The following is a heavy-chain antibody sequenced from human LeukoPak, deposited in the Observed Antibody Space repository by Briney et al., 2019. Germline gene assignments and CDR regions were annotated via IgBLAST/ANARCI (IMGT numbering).Heavy chain of an antibody. D-gene: IGHD4-17*01. CDR1: GYSFTSYW. J-gene: IGHJ4*02. CDR3: ARHDDGDYVDY. V-gene: IGHV5-51*01. Sequence: GESLKISCQGSGYSFTSYWLGWARQLPGKGLEWMGIIYPGDSDTRYSPSFQGQVTISADKSISTAYLQWSSVKASDTAMYYCARHDDGDYVDYWGQGTLVTVSS. CDR2: IYPGDSDT.